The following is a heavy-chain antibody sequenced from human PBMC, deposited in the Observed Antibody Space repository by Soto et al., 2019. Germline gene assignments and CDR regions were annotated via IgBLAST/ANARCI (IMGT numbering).Heavy chain of an antibody. D-gene: IGHD2-2*01. Sequence: ASVKVSCKASGGTFSSYTISWVRQAPGQGLEWMGRIIPILGIANYAQKFQGRVTITADKSTSTAYMELSSLRSEDTAVYYCARAPSRYCSSTSCYAVWGQGTLVTVSS. CDR1: GGTFSSYT. CDR3: ARAPSRYCSSTSCYAV. CDR2: IIPILGIA. V-gene: IGHV1-69*02. J-gene: IGHJ4*02.